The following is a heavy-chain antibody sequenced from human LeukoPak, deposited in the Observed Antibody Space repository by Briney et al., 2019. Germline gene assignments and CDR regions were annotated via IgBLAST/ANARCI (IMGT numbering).Heavy chain of an antibody. Sequence: ASVKVSCKASGYIFTDYYMHWVRQAPGQGLEWMVWINPNSGGTNYPQKFKGRFTMTRDTSSSTAYMELSSLTSDDTAAYYCARDTVTTSGWEGLNWFDPWGQGTLVTVSS. CDR1: GYIFTDYY. CDR2: INPNSGGT. J-gene: IGHJ5*02. CDR3: ARDTVTTSGWEGLNWFDP. V-gene: IGHV1-2*02. D-gene: IGHD6-19*01.